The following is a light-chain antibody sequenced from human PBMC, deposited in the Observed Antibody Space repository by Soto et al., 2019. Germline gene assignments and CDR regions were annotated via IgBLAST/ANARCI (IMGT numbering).Light chain of an antibody. V-gene: IGLV2-11*01. J-gene: IGLJ1*01. Sequence: LTQPRSVSGSPGQSVTISRTGTSSDVGGYNYVSWYQQHPGKAPKLMIYDVSKRPSGVPDRFSGSKSGNTASLTISGLQAEDEADYYCCSYAGSYTYVFGTGTKVTVL. CDR3: CSYAGSYTYV. CDR2: DVS. CDR1: SSDVGGYNY.